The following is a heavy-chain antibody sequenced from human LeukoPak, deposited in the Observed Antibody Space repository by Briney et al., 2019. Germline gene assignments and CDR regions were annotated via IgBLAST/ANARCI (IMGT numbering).Heavy chain of an antibody. CDR1: GYTFTGYY. Sequence: ASVNVSCKASGYTFTGYYMHWVRQAPGQGLEWMGRINPNSGGTNYAQKFQGRVTMTRDTSISTAYMELSRLRSDDTAVYYCARDLNAWYQLLFYWGQGTLVTVSS. CDR2: INPNSGGT. J-gene: IGHJ4*02. D-gene: IGHD2-2*01. V-gene: IGHV1-2*06. CDR3: ARDLNAWYQLLFY.